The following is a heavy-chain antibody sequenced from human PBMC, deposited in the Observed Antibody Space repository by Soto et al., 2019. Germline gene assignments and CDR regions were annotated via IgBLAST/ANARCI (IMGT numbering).Heavy chain of an antibody. Sequence: SETLSLTCNVSTDSSSFTNSYWGWIRQPPGKGLQWIGSSSYNGGTFYNPSLKGRAVISFDTSKKQSSLQVTSLTAADTAVYVCARHRIEVVGRGLAIWGQESSVTVSS. D-gene: IGHD3-10*01. CDR3: ARHRIEVVGRGLAI. J-gene: IGHJ4*02. CDR2: SSYNGGT. CDR1: TDSSSFTNSY. V-gene: IGHV4-39*01.